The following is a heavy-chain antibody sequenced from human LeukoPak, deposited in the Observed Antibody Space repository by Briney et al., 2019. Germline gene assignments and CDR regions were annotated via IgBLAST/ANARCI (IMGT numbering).Heavy chain of an antibody. V-gene: IGHV3-33*01. J-gene: IGHJ4*02. CDR3: ARGGYNFDY. CDR2: TSNDGSNI. Sequence: PGRSLRLSCAASGFTFSSYGMHWVRQAPGKGLEWVAFTSNDGSNIYYVDSVKGRLPISRDNSKNTVYLEMNSLRVEDRAVYYWARGGYNFDYWGQGTLVTVSS. D-gene: IGHD1-14*01. CDR1: GFTFSSYG.